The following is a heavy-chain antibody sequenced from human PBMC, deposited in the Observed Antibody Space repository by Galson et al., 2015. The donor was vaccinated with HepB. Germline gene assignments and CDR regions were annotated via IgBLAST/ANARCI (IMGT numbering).Heavy chain of an antibody. CDR1: GGSISSYY. CDR3: ARSEPLVRGASYYFDY. J-gene: IGHJ4*02. CDR2: IYYSGKT. Sequence: LTCTVSGGSISSYYWSWIRQPPGKGLEWIGYIYYSGKTNYNPSLKSRVTISVDTSKNQFSLQLNSVTAADTALYFCARSEPLVRGASYYFDYWGQGTLVTVSS. D-gene: IGHD3-10*02. V-gene: IGHV4-59*08.